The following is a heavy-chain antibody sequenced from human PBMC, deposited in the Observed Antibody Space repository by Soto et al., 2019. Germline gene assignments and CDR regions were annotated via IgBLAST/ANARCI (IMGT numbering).Heavy chain of an antibody. Sequence: GGSLRLSCAASGFTFNSFWMTWVRQAPGKGLEWVANIKQDGSAQYYADSVKGRFIISRDNARDSLYVQMNSLRVDDTAVYYCARDYYSTGSHDHWGQGTLVTVSS. D-gene: IGHD6-19*01. CDR2: IKQDGSAQ. V-gene: IGHV3-7*01. CDR1: GFTFNSFW. CDR3: ARDYYSTGSHDH. J-gene: IGHJ5*02.